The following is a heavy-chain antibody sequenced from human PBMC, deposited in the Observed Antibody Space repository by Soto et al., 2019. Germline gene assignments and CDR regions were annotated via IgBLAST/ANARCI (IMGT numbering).Heavy chain of an antibody. D-gene: IGHD3-9*01. V-gene: IGHV3-23*01. J-gene: IGHJ4*02. Sequence: HPGGSLRLSCAGSGFTPTPTPLSWVRQPPGKGLEWVTTISGTASRTYYVDSVKGRFFISRGNSKNTVTLQMNNLTVDDTAVYYCATSFRYFDNWGQGTRVTVSS. CDR3: ATSFRYFDN. CDR1: GFTPTPTP. CDR2: ISGTASRT.